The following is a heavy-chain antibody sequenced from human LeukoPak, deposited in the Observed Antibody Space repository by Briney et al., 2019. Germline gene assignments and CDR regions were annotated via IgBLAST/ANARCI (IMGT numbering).Heavy chain of an antibody. CDR2: IKQDGSEK. Sequence: PGGSLRLSCAASGFTFSNSWMSWIRPAPGQRMEWGATIKQDGSEKYYVASVKGRFNISREDARSSLYLQMNSLGAEDTAVYYCARDFHWGQGTLVTVSS. CDR3: ARDFH. CDR1: GFTFSNSW. J-gene: IGHJ4*02. V-gene: IGHV3-7*05. D-gene: IGHD2/OR15-2a*01.